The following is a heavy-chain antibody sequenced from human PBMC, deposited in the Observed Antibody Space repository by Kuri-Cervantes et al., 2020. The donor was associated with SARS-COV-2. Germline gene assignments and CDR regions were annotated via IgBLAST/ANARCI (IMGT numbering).Heavy chain of an antibody. CDR1: GGSISSSSYY. CDR3: ARDLWGSPGYMDV. V-gene: IGHV4-39*07. Sequence: GSLRLSCTVSGGSISSSSYYWGWIRQPPGKGLEWIGSIYYSGSTYYNPSLKSRVTISVDTSKNQFSLKLSSVTAADTAVYYCARDLWGSPGYMDVWGKGTTVT. J-gene: IGHJ6*03. CDR2: IYYSGST. D-gene: IGHD3-16*01.